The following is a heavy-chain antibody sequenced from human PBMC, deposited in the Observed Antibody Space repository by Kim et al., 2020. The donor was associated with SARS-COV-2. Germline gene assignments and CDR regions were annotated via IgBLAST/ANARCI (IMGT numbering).Heavy chain of an antibody. CDR1: GFTFSSYG. Sequence: GGSLRLSCAASGFTFSSYGMHWVRQAPGKGLEWVAVISYDGSNKYYADSVKGRFTISRDNSKNTLYLQMNSLRAEDTAVYYCAKGSPEYYDILTGYYAFDIWGQGTMVTVSS. V-gene: IGHV3-30*18. D-gene: IGHD3-9*01. CDR2: ISYDGSNK. CDR3: AKGSPEYYDILTGYYAFDI. J-gene: IGHJ3*02.